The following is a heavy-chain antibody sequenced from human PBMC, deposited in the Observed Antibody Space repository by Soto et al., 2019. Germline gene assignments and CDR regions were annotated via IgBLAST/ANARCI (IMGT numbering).Heavy chain of an antibody. CDR3: AKEGSSGWFYYYYGMDV. CDR1: GFTFSSYA. J-gene: IGHJ6*02. CDR2: ISGSGGST. Sequence: SGGSLRLSCAASGFTFSSYAMSWVRQAPGKGLEWVSAISGSGGSTYYADSVKGRFTISRDNSKNTLYLQMNSLRAEDTAVYYCAKEGSSGWFYYYYGMDVWGQGTTVTVSS. V-gene: IGHV3-23*01. D-gene: IGHD6-19*01.